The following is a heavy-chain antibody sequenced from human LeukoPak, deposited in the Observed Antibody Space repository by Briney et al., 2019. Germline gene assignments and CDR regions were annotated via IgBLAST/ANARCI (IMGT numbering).Heavy chain of an antibody. D-gene: IGHD3-10*01. CDR3: ARGFITMVRGLIMAFDS. V-gene: IGHV3-64*01. CDR2: ISSNGGST. CDR1: GFTFSTYA. Sequence: GSLRLSCAASGFTFSTYAMHWVRQAPGKGLEYVSSISSNGGSTYYANSVQGRFTISRDNSKNTLYLQMGSLRAEDMAVYYCARGFITMVRGLIMAFDSWGQGTLVTVSS. J-gene: IGHJ4*02.